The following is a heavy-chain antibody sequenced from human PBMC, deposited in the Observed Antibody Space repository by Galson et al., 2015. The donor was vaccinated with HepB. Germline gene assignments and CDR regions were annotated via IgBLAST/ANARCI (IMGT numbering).Heavy chain of an antibody. Sequence: SLRLSCAASGFTFSSYGMHWVRQAPGKGLEWVAVISYDGSNKYYADSVKGRFTISRDNSKNTLYLQMNSLRAEDTAVYYCAKHLVAAAGVYYYYGMDVWGQGTTVTVSS. D-gene: IGHD6-13*01. V-gene: IGHV3-30*18. CDR1: GFTFSSYG. J-gene: IGHJ6*02. CDR2: ISYDGSNK. CDR3: AKHLVAAAGVYYYYGMDV.